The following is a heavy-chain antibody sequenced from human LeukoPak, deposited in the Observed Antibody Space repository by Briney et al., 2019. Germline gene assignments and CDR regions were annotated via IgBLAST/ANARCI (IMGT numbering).Heavy chain of an antibody. V-gene: IGHV3-23*01. CDR1: GFTFCSYA. CDR2: ISGSGGST. J-gene: IGHJ4*02. D-gene: IGHD2-2*01. Sequence: GGSLRLSCAASGFTFCSYAMRWVRQAPGKGLEWVSAISGSGGSTYYADSVKGRFTISRDNSKNTLYLQMNSLRAEDTAVYYCAKVPPIRYAIYVWGQGTLVTASS. CDR3: AKVPPIRYAIYV.